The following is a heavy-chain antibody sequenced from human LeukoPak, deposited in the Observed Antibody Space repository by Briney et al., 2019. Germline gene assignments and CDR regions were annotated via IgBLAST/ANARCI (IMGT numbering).Heavy chain of an antibody. CDR3: ARARVVTKWIDY. CDR1: GFSVSRNY. J-gene: IGHJ4*02. CDR2: IHSGGNT. V-gene: IGHV3-53*01. D-gene: IGHD2-21*02. Sequence: GGSLRLSCAASGFSVSRNYMSWVRQAPGKGLEWVSVIHSGGNTYYAGSLRGRFTISRDTSKNTVYLQMNSLRVEDTAVYYCARARVVTKWIDYWGQGTLVTVSS.